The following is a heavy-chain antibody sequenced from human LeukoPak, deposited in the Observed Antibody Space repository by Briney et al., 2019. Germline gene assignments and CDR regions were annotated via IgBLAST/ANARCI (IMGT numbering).Heavy chain of an antibody. CDR2: INPSGGST. CDR1: GYTFTSYY. J-gene: IGHJ6*03. D-gene: IGHD3-3*01. V-gene: IGHV1-46*01. CDR3: ARSFVFWSGTDSYYYYMDV. Sequence: ASVKVSCKASGYTFTSYYMHWVRQAPGQGLEWMGIINPSGGSTSYAQKFQGRVTITADKSTSTAYMELSSLRSEDTAVYFCARSFVFWSGTDSYYYYMDVWGRGTTVTVSS.